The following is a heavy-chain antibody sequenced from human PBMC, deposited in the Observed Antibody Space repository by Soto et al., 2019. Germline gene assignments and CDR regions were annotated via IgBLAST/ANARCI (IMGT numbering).Heavy chain of an antibody. D-gene: IGHD1-26*01. CDR3: PTVATGSYDWFDP. CDR1: GFTFSTYW. J-gene: IGHJ5*02. Sequence: EVQLVESGGGLGQPGGSLRLSCAASGFTFSTYWMHWVRQAPGKGLVWVSRINSDGSRTNYADSVKGRFTTFRDNAKNTVYLQLISLPAEDTAVYYCPTVATGSYDWFDPWGQGTLVSVSS. CDR2: INSDGSRT. V-gene: IGHV3-74*01.